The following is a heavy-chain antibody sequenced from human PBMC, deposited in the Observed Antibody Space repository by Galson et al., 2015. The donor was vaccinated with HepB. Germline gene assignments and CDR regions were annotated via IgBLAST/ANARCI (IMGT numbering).Heavy chain of an antibody. CDR3: ARTIWGPPQGGPGFDL. CDR2: ISSSSRII. V-gene: IGHV3-48*04. J-gene: IGHJ4*02. CDR1: GFTFSTYN. Sequence: SLRLSCAASGFTFSTYNMNWVRQAPGKGLEWIPYISSSSRIIYYADSVKGRFTISKDNAKNSLYLQVNSLRADDTAVYYCARTIWGPPQGGPGFDLWGQGTLVTVSS. D-gene: IGHD3-16*01.